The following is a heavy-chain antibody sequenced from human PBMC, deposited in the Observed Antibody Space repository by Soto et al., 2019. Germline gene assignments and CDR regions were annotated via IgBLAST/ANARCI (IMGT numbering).Heavy chain of an antibody. Sequence: GASVKVSCKASGYTFTSYGISWVREAPGQRLEWMGWISAYNGNTNYAQKLQGRVTMTTDTSTSTAYMELRSLRSDDTAVYYCARDLRVGYYDSSGFEEAFDIWGQGTMVTV. CDR1: GYTFTSYG. CDR3: ARDLRVGYYDSSGFEEAFDI. CDR2: ISAYNGNT. V-gene: IGHV1-18*01. J-gene: IGHJ3*02. D-gene: IGHD3-22*01.